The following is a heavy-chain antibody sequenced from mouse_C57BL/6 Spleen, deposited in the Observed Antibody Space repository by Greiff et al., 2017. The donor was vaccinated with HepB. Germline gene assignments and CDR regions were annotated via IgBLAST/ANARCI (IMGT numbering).Heavy chain of an antibody. CDR2: ICSGSSTI. CDR3: ARGYGNYRDPWFAY. D-gene: IGHD2-1*01. V-gene: IGHV5-17*01. J-gene: IGHJ3*01. Sequence: EVKVVESGGGLVKPGGSLKLSCAASGFTFSDYGMHWVRQAPGKGLEWVAYICSGSSTIYYADTVKGRFTISRDNAKNTLFLQMTSLRSEDTAMYYCARGYGNYRDPWFAYWGQGTLVTVSA. CDR1: GFTFSDYG.